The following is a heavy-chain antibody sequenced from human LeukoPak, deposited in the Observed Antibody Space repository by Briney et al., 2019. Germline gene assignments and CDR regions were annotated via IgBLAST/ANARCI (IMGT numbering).Heavy chain of an antibody. V-gene: IGHV1-2*02. D-gene: IGHD3-22*01. J-gene: IGHJ4*02. CDR1: GFTFIDHY. Sequence: ASVKVSCKPSGFTFIDHYLHWVRQAPGQGLVSLGWIDPDTGDTNYPQKFQGRVTMTRDTSSSTAYMELNRLRSDDTAVYYCARAGHNSNSGGYDFWGLGTLVTVSS. CDR2: IDPDTGDT. CDR3: ARAGHNSNSGGYDF.